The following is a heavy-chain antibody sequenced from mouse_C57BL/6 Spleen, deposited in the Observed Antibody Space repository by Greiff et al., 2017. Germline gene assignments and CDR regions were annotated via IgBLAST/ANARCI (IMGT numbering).Heavy chain of an antibody. CDR2: INYDGSST. CDR3: ARGYYYGSSYEGDAMDY. CDR1: GFTFSDYY. Sequence: EVKLVESEGGLVQPGSSMKLSCTASGFTFSDYYMAWVRQVPEKGLEWVANINYDGSSTYYLDSLKSRFIISRDNAKNILYLQMSSLKSEDTATYYCARGYYYGSSYEGDAMDYWGQGTSVTVSS. V-gene: IGHV5-16*01. J-gene: IGHJ4*01. D-gene: IGHD1-1*01.